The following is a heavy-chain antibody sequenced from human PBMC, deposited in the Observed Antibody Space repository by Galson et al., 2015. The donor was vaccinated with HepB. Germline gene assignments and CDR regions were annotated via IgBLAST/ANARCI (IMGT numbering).Heavy chain of an antibody. CDR2: IYHSGST. Sequence: TLSLTCAVSGGSISSGGYSWSWIRQPPGKGLEWIGYIYHSGSTYYNPSLKSRVTISVDTSKNQFSLKLSSVTAADTAVYYCARGRFLDNPDYWGQGTLVTVSS. D-gene: IGHD3/OR15-3a*01. CDR3: ARGRFLDNPDY. J-gene: IGHJ4*02. V-gene: IGHV4-30-2*05. CDR1: GGSISSGGYS.